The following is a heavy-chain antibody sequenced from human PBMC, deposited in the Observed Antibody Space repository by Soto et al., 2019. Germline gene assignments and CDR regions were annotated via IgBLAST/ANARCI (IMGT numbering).Heavy chain of an antibody. Sequence: GGSLRLSCAASGFTFTSYAMTWVRQAPGKGLEWVSGISGTGGSTYHADSVKGRFTISRDKSKNTLYLHVNSLRAEDTAVYYCARGSAYSDYDLEYWGQGTLVTVSS. D-gene: IGHD4-17*01. CDR2: ISGTGGST. CDR1: GFTFTSYA. CDR3: ARGSAYSDYDLEY. V-gene: IGHV3-23*01. J-gene: IGHJ4*02.